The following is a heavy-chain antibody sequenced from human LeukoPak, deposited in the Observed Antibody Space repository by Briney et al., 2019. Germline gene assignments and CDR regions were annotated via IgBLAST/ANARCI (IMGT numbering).Heavy chain of an antibody. V-gene: IGHV4-39*07. J-gene: IGHJ4*02. D-gene: IGHD1-1*01. CDR3: ARESRIQLERLSIDY. CDR1: GGFISSSSYY. CDR2: IYYSGST. Sequence: SETLSLTCTVSGGFISSSSYYWGWIRQPPGKGLEWIGSIYYSGSTYYNPSLKSRVTISVDTSKNQFSLKLSSVTAADTAMYYCARESRIQLERLSIDYWGQGTLVTVSS.